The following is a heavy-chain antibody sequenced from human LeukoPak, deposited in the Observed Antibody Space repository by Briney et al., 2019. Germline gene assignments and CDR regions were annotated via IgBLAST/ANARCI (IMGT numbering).Heavy chain of an antibody. CDR2: IYPGDSDT. CDR1: GYSFTSYW. J-gene: IGHJ4*02. CDR3: ARRGIAARPGVAVQYYFDY. Sequence: GESLKISCKGSGYSFTSYWFGWVRQMPGKGLEWMGIIYPGDSDTTYSPSFQGQVTISADKSISTAYLQWSSVKASDTAMYYCARRGIAARPGVAVQYYFDYWGQGTLVTVSS. V-gene: IGHV5-51*01. D-gene: IGHD6-6*01.